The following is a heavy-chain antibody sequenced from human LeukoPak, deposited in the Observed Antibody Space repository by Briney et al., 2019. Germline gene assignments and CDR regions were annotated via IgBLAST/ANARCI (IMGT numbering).Heavy chain of an antibody. V-gene: IGHV4-59*01. D-gene: IGHD3-9*01. J-gene: IGHJ5*02. CDR2: IYYSGST. Sequence: SETLSLTCAVYGGSFSGYYWSWIRQPPGKGLEWIGYIYYSGSTNYNPSLKSRVTISVDTSKNQFSLKLSSVTAADTAVYYCARDLGYYDILTGYDRGNWFDPWGQGTLVTVSS. CDR1: GGSFSGYY. CDR3: ARDLGYYDILTGYDRGNWFDP.